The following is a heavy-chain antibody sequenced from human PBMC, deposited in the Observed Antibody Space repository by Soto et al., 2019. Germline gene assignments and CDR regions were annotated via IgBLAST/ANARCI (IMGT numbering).Heavy chain of an antibody. V-gene: IGHV1-3*01. CDR1: GYTFTSYA. D-gene: IGHD1-20*01. Sequence: ASLKVSCKASGYTFTSYAMHWVRQAPGQRLEWMGWINAGNGNTKYSQKFQGRVTITRDTSASTAYMELSSLRSEDTAVYYCARAECIFYYYYYMDVWGKGTTVTVSS. CDR3: ARAECIFYYYYYMDV. J-gene: IGHJ6*03. CDR2: INAGNGNT.